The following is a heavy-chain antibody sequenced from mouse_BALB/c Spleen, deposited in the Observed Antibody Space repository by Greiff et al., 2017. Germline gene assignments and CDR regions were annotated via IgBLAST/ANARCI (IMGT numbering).Heavy chain of an antibody. Sequence: QVTLKESGPGILQPSQTLSLTCSFSGFSLSTYGIGVGWIRQPSGKGLEWLAHIWWNDNKYYNTALKSRLTISKDTSNNQVFLKIASVDTADTATYYCARIVNGYYSYWGQGTTLTVSS. CDR2: IWWNDNK. CDR1: GFSLSTYGIG. D-gene: IGHD2-3*01. CDR3: ARIVNGYYSY. V-gene: IGHV8-11*01. J-gene: IGHJ2*01.